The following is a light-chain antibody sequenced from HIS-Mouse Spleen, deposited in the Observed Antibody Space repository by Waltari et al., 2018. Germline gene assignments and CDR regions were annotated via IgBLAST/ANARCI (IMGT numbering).Light chain of an antibody. V-gene: IGLV2-23*03. CDR2: EGS. CDR1: SCDVGSYNL. CDR3: CSYAGSSTFGV. J-gene: IGLJ3*02. Sequence: QSALTQPASVSGSPGQSITISCPGTSCDVGSYNLVSWYQQHPCKAPKLMIYEGSKRPSGVSNRFSGSKSGNTASLTISGLQAEDEADYYCCSYAGSSTFGVFGGGTKLTVL.